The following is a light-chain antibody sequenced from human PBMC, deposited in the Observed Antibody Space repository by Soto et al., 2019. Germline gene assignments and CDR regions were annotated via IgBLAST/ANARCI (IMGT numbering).Light chain of an antibody. CDR2: GAS. Sequence: EIVVTQYPATLSVTKRERATLSCRTSQSVSSNLAWYQQNPGQAPRLLFYGASTRATGIPARFSGSGSGTDFTLTIHSLQSEDFAVYYCQQDTNWPWPFAQGTKV. CDR3: QQDTNWPWP. V-gene: IGKV3-15*01. CDR1: QSVSSN. J-gene: IGKJ1*01.